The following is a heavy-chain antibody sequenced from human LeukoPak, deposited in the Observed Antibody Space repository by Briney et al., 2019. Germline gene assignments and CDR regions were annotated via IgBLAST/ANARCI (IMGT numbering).Heavy chain of an antibody. D-gene: IGHD3-22*01. Sequence: GESLKISCKGSGYSFNSYWIGWVRQMPGKGLEWMGIIYPGDSDTRYSPSFQGQVTISADKSISTAYLQWSSLKASDTAMYYCARPHYYDSIAFDIWGQGTMVTVSS. CDR3: ARPHYYDSIAFDI. CDR1: GYSFNSYW. V-gene: IGHV5-51*01. CDR2: IYPGDSDT. J-gene: IGHJ3*02.